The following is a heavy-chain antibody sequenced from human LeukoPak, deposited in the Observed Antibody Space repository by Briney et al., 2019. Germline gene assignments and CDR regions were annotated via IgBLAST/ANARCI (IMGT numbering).Heavy chain of an antibody. J-gene: IGHJ3*02. CDR3: ARPSTKYSAVDAFDI. CDR2: IYHSGRT. V-gene: IGHV4-34*01. Sequence: SETLSLTCAVYGGSFSGYYWSWIRQPPRQGVEWMGEIYHSGRTNYNPSLKSRVTRSVDTTNNQVSLKLSSVTAADTAVYYCARPSTKYSAVDAFDIWGQGTWVTVSS. D-gene: IGHD2-2*01. CDR1: GGSFSGYY.